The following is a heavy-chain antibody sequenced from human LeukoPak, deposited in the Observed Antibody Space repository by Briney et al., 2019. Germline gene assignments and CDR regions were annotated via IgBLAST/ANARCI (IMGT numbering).Heavy chain of an antibody. Sequence: SEALSLTCAVSGGSISSSNWWSWVRQPPGKELEWIGEIYHSGSTNYNPSLKSRVTISVDKSKNQFSLKLSSVTAADTAVYYCARASGRPHYYYYGMDVWGQGTTVTVSS. J-gene: IGHJ6*02. V-gene: IGHV4-4*02. CDR3: ARASGRPHYYYYGMDV. D-gene: IGHD3-10*01. CDR1: GGSISSSNW. CDR2: IYHSGST.